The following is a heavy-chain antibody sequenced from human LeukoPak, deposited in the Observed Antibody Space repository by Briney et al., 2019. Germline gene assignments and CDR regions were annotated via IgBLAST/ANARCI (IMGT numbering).Heavy chain of an antibody. D-gene: IGHD6-19*01. Sequence: PSETLSLTCTVSGGSISSYYCSWVRQPPGKGLEWIGYIYYTGNTNYNPSLKSRVTIPVDTSKIQFSLKLSSVTAADTAVYYCARSYSSGWYVDYWGQGTLVTVSS. J-gene: IGHJ4*02. V-gene: IGHV4-59*01. CDR2: IYYTGNT. CDR3: ARSYSSGWYVDY. CDR1: GGSISSYY.